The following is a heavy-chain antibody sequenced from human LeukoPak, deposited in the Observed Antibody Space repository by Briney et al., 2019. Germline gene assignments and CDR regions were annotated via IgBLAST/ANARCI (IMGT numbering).Heavy chain of an antibody. Sequence: SETLSLTCAVYGGSFSGYYWSWIRQPPGKGLEWIGEINHSGSTNYNPSLKSRVTISVDTSKNQFSLKLSSVTAADTAVYYCARHVTVRGVIISYYYYYYYMDVWGKGTTVTISS. D-gene: IGHD3-10*01. CDR3: ARHVTVRGVIISYYYYYYYMDV. V-gene: IGHV4-34*01. CDR2: INHSGST. J-gene: IGHJ6*03. CDR1: GGSFSGYY.